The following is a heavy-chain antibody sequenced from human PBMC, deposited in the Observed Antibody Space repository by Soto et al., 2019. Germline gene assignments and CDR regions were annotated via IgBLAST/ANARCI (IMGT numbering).Heavy chain of an antibody. D-gene: IGHD2-2*01. J-gene: IGHJ6*02. CDR2: IYYSGST. CDR1: GGSISSGDYY. CDR3: ARDGGYCISTSCLDYYYYGMDV. V-gene: IGHV4-30-4*01. Sequence: SETLSLTCTVSGGSISSGDYYWSWIRQPPGKGLEWIGYIYYSGSTYYNPSLKSRVTISVDTSKNQFSLKLSPVTAADTAVYYCARDGGYCISTSCLDYYYYGMDVWGQGTTVTVSS.